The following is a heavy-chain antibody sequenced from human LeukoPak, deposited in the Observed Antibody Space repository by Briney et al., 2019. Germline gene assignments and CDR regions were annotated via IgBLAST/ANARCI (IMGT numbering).Heavy chain of an antibody. CDR2: TRNKAHSYST. J-gene: IGHJ4*02. Sequence: GGSLRPSCAASGFTFSDHYMDWVRQAPGKGLEWVGRTRNKAHSYSTEYAASVKDRFTISRDDSKKSMDLQMNSLKTEDTAVYYCARLVVSTLNNGDYWGQGTLVTVSS. V-gene: IGHV3-72*01. CDR3: ARLVVSTLNNGDY. CDR1: GFTFSDHY. D-gene: IGHD1-1*01.